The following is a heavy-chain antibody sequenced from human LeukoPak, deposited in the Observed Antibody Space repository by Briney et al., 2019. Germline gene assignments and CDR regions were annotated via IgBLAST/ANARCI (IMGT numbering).Heavy chain of an antibody. V-gene: IGHV4-59*08. D-gene: IGHD3-9*01. J-gene: IGHJ3*02. Sequence: PSETLSLTCTVSGGSISSYYWSWIRQPPGKGLEWIGYIYYSGSTNYNPSLKSRVTISVDTSKNQFSLKLSSVTAADTAVYYCARHVLRYFDWLSNDAFDIWGQGTMVTVSS. CDR2: IYYSGST. CDR1: GGSISSYY. CDR3: ARHVLRYFDWLSNDAFDI.